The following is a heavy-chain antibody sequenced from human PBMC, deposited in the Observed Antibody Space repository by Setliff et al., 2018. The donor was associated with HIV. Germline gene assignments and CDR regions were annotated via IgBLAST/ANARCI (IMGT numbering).Heavy chain of an antibody. V-gene: IGHV4-39*01. Sequence: SETLSLTCTVYGGSVSSSDYYWGWIRQPPGKGLEGIGSIYYSGSTYFTPSLKSRVTLSVDTSRNHFSLKLSSVTAADTAVYYCARHGLAGATVDYWGQGTLVTVSS. D-gene: IGHD1-26*01. CDR3: ARHGLAGATVDY. J-gene: IGHJ4*02. CDR1: GGSVSSSDYY. CDR2: IYYSGST.